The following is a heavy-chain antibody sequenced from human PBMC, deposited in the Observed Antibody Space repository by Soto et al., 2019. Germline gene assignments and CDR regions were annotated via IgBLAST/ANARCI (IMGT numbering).Heavy chain of an antibody. D-gene: IGHD6-13*01. CDR3: ARESGIAPSGRRDYYYGMDV. J-gene: IGHJ6*01. CDR1: GYTFTSYF. Sequence: QVPLLQSGAEVRKPGASVKVSCKASGYTFTSYFIHWVRQAPGHGLEWMGIINPSGGSTTYAQKFQGRVTMTRDTSTSTVYMEVRDLRSDDTAVYYCARESGIAPSGRRDYYYGMDVW. V-gene: IGHV1-46*01. CDR2: INPSGGST.